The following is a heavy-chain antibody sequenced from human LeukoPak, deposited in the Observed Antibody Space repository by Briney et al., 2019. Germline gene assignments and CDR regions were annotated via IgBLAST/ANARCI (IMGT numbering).Heavy chain of an antibody. CDR1: GGSISSYY. V-gene: IGHV4-59*01. CDR2: IYYSGST. J-gene: IGHJ4*02. Sequence: SETLSLTCTVSGGSISSYYWSWIRQPPGKGLEWIGCIYYSGSTDYNPSLKSRVTISVDTSKNRFSLKLSSVTAADTAVYYCARATDSSGYYYPGGDYFDYWGQGTLVTVSS. CDR3: ARATDSSGYYYPGGDYFDY. D-gene: IGHD3-22*01.